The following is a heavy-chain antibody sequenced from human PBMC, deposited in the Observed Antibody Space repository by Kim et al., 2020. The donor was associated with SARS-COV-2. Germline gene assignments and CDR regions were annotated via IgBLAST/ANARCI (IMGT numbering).Heavy chain of an antibody. D-gene: IGHD4-17*01. Sequence: ASVKVSCKASGYTFTSHGISWVRQAPGQGLEWMGWISGYNGNTNYAQKLQGRVTMTTDTSTSTAYMELRSLRSDDTAVYYCARSSTVTITTGGWFDPWGQGTLVTVSS. J-gene: IGHJ5*02. CDR2: ISGYNGNT. V-gene: IGHV1-18*01. CDR3: ARSSTVTITTGGWFDP. CDR1: GYTFTSHG.